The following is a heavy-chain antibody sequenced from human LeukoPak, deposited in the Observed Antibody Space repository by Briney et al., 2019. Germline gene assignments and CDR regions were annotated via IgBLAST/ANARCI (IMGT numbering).Heavy chain of an antibody. V-gene: IGHV1-2*06. CDR3: ARGLGDDYGDNNWFDP. D-gene: IGHD4-17*01. CDR1: GYTFTGYY. Sequence: EASVKVSCKASGYTFTGYYMHWVRQAPGQGLEWMGRINPNSGGTNYAQKFQGRVTMTRDTSISTAYMELSRLRSDDAAVYYCARGLGDDYGDNNWFDPWGQGTLVTVSS. J-gene: IGHJ5*02. CDR2: INPNSGGT.